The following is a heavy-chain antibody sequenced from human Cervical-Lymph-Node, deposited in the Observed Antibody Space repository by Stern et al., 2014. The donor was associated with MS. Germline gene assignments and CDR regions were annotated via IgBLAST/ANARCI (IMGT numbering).Heavy chain of an antibody. CDR2: ISNSGQSI. J-gene: IGHJ4*02. CDR3: ARRKRSYDY. V-gene: IGHV3-11*01. CDR1: GFRFSDFY. Sequence: QLVESGGGLVKPGGSLRLSCAGSGFRFSDFYMTWIRKSPERGLEWVSYISNSGQSIYYADSVKGRFTISRDNAKNSLYLEMNSLRVEDAGTYYCARRKRSYDYWGQGTLVTVSS.